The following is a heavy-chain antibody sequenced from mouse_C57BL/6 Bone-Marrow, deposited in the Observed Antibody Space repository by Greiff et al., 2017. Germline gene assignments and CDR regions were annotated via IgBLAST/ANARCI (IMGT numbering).Heavy chain of an antibody. D-gene: IGHD1-1*01. CDR1: GYTFTSYG. CDR3: AREVYYYGSSPYYYAMDY. V-gene: IGHV1-81*01. CDR2: IYPRSGNT. J-gene: IGHJ4*01. Sequence: VQLQQSGAELARPGASVKLSCKASGYTFTSYGISWVKQRTGQGLEWIGEIYPRSGNTYYNEKFKGKATLPADKSSSTAYMELRSLTSEDSAVYFCAREVYYYGSSPYYYAMDYWGQGTSVTVSS.